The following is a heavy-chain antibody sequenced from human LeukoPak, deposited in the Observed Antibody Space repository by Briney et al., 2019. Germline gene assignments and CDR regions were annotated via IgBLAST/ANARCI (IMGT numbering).Heavy chain of an antibody. J-gene: IGHJ3*02. V-gene: IGHV4-4*02. D-gene: IGHD7-27*01. CDR1: GGSISSSNW. CDR2: IYHSGST. Sequence: SETLSLTCAVSGGSISSSNWWSWVRQPPGKGLEWIGEIYHSGSTNYNPSLKSRVTISVDKSKNQFSLKLSSVTAADTVVYYCARDLLGRLAFDIWGQGTMVTVSS. CDR3: ARDLLGRLAFDI.